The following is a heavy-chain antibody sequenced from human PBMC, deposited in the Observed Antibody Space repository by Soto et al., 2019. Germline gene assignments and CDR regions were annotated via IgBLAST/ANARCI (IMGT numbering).Heavy chain of an antibody. J-gene: IGHJ4*02. D-gene: IGHD3-3*01. CDR2: IVPMFGTS. CDR3: NRGSEYDFWSGYL. V-gene: IGHV1-69*06. CDR1: GGTSTRYA. Sequence: QERLVQSGAEVRKPGSSGKVSCKVTGGTSTRYAINWVRQAPGQGLEWRGGIVPMFGTSKYAQKFQGRVTITADTSTNIAYMELRSLRSEDTAVYYCNRGSEYDFWSGYLWGQGTLVSVSS.